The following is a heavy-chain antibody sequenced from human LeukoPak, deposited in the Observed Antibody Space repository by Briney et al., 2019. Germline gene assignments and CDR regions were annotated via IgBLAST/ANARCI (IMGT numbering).Heavy chain of an antibody. V-gene: IGHV4-4*07. J-gene: IGHJ2*01. Sequence: PSETLSLTCTVSGGSISSYYWSWIRQPAGKGLEWIGRMYTSGSTNYNPSLKSRVTISVDTSKNQFSLKLSSVTAADTAVYYCARSRLDYGDYDWYFDLWGRGTLVTVSS. CDR3: ARSRLDYGDYDWYFDL. D-gene: IGHD4-17*01. CDR1: GGSISSYY. CDR2: MYTSGST.